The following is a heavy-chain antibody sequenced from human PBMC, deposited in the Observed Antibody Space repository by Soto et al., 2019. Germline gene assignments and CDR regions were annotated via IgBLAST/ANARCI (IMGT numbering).Heavy chain of an antibody. CDR3: VRVSLLVVVTYYYYGMDV. J-gene: IGHJ6*02. Sequence: ASVKVSCKASGYIFTNYAMHWVRQAPGQRLEWMGWINAANGNTKYSQKFQGRVTITTDTSASTAYMELSSLRSEDTAVYYCVRVSLLVVVTYYYYGMDVWGQGTTVTVSS. CDR1: GYIFTNYA. CDR2: INAANGNT. D-gene: IGHD2-15*01. V-gene: IGHV1-3*01.